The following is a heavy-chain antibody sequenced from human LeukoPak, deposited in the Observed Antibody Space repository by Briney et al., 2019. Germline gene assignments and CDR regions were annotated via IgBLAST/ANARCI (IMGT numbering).Heavy chain of an antibody. Sequence: ASVKVSCKASGYTFTSYGISWVRQAPGQGLEWMGWISAYNGNTNYAQKLQGRVTMTTDTSTSTAYMELRSLRSDDTAVYYCARDGGTYDSSGYLVFWGTTRHSYYFDYWGQGTLVTVSS. V-gene: IGHV1-18*01. CDR3: ARDGGTYDSSGYLVFWGTTRHSYYFDY. CDR1: GYTFTSYG. J-gene: IGHJ4*02. CDR2: ISAYNGNT. D-gene: IGHD3-22*01.